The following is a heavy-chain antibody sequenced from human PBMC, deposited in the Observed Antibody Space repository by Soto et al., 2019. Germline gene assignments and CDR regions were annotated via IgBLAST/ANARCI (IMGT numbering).Heavy chain of an antibody. J-gene: IGHJ4*02. Sequence: SETLSLTCAAYGGSFSGYIWTWIRQTPGKGLQWIGQINHSGSANYNTSLKSRVTISVHTSTSQFYLELSSVTAADTAVYYCARGLIAGSQYSGGWYCFASCGQGTQVTVSS. V-gene: IGHV4-34*01. CDR2: INHSGSA. CDR1: GGSFSGYI. CDR3: ARGLIAGSQYSGGWYCFAS. D-gene: IGHD1-26*01.